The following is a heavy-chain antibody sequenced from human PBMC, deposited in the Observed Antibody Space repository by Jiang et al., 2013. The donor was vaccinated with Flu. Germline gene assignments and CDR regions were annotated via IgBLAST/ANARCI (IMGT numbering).Heavy chain of an antibody. CDR3: ARRLNYYDSSGYYHELYYFDY. Sequence: TCTVSGGSISSSSYYWGWIAQPPGKGLEWIGSIYYSGSTYYNPSLKSRVTISVDTSKNQFSLKLSSVTAADTAVYYCARRLNYYDSSGYYHELYYFDYWGQGTLVTVSS. CDR1: GGSISSSSYY. CDR2: IYYSGST. D-gene: IGHD3-22*01. J-gene: IGHJ4*02. V-gene: IGHV4-39*01.